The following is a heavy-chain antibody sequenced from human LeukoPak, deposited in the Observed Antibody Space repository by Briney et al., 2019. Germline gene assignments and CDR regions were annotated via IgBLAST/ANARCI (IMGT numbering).Heavy chain of an antibody. V-gene: IGHV3-23*01. CDR2: ISGSGGST. Sequence: GGSLRLSCGASGFTFDDYWMSWVRQAPGKGLEWVSAISGSGGSTYYADSVKGRFTISRDNSKNTLYLQMNSLRAEDTAVYYCAKAMIVVSDAFDIWGQGTMVTVSS. CDR3: AKAMIVVSDAFDI. CDR1: GFTFDDYW. J-gene: IGHJ3*02. D-gene: IGHD3-22*01.